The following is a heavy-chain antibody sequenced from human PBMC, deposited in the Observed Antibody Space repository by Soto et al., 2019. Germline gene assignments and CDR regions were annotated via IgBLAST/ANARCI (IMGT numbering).Heavy chain of an antibody. D-gene: IGHD3-10*01. V-gene: IGHV1-3*05. J-gene: IGHJ4*02. CDR3: ARDGLGYSGSGNYRFDY. Sequence: QVQLVQSGAEEKKPGASVKVSCKASGYTFTSYAMHWVRQAPGQRLEWLWWINPGNGNTKYSQKFQGRVTITRDTSASTAYMELSRLRSEDTAVYYCARDGLGYSGSGNYRFDYWGPGTLVNVSS. CDR1: GYTFTSYA. CDR2: INPGNGNT.